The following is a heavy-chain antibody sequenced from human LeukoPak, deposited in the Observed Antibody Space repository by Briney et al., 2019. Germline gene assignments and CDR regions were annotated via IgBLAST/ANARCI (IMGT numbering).Heavy chain of an antibody. CDR1: GGSISSYY. J-gene: IGHJ4*02. Sequence: SETLALTCTVSGGSISSYYWSWIRQPPGKGLEWIGYIYYNGSTNYNPSLKSRVTMSVDTSNNQFSLKLSSVTAADTAVYYCARGSREMATIFDYWGQGTLVTVSS. V-gene: IGHV4-59*12. CDR3: ARGSREMATIFDY. CDR2: IYYNGST. D-gene: IGHD5-24*01.